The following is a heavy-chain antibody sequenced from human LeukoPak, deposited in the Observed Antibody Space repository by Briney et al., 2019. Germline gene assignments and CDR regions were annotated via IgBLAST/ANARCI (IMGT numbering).Heavy chain of an antibody. J-gene: IGHJ4*02. CDR3: AKDRWGRGAAAGTVDY. CDR2: ISSSGSTI. V-gene: IGHV3-11*04. D-gene: IGHD6-13*01. Sequence: GGSLRLSCAASGFTFSDYYMSWIRQAPGKGLEWVSSISSSGSTIYYADSVKGRFTISRDNAKNSLYLQMNSLRAEDTAVYYCAKDRWGRGAAAGTVDYWGQGTLVTVSS. CDR1: GFTFSDYY.